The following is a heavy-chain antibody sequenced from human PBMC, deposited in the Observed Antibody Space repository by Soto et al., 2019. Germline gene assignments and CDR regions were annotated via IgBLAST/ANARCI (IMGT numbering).Heavy chain of an antibody. CDR1: GYTFTSYG. CDR2: ISAYNGNT. D-gene: IGHD2-2*01. V-gene: IGHV1-18*01. J-gene: IGHJ5*02. Sequence: QVQLVQSGAEVKKPGASVKVSCKASGYTFTSYGISWVRQAPGQGLEWMGWISAYNGNTNYAQKLQGRVTMTTDTSTSTDYMELRSLRSDDTAVYYCARVQEDIVLVPAAMGRWFDPWGQGTLVTVSS. CDR3: ARVQEDIVLVPAAMGRWFDP.